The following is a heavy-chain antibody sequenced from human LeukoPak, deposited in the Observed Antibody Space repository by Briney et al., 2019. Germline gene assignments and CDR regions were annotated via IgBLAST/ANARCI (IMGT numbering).Heavy chain of an antibody. J-gene: IGHJ5*02. Sequence: SSVNVPCKPSGCSFTTYGLSWLDPAAGQRLAGMGWTSPYNGNTNIEQKLQGRVTMTTATSTSTAYKELRSLRSDVTAVYYCARDREAARPGWFDPWGQGTLVTVSS. CDR2: TSPYNGNT. V-gene: IGHV1-18*01. CDR1: GCSFTTYG. D-gene: IGHD6-6*01. CDR3: ARDREAARPGWFDP.